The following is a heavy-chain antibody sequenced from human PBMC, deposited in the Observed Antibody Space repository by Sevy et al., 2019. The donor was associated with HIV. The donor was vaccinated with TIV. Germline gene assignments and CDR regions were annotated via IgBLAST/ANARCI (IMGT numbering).Heavy chain of an antibody. CDR3: ARLNYSASAPGSWFDP. CDR1: GGSISSYY. CDR2: MYYSGIT. J-gene: IGHJ5*02. V-gene: IGHV4-59*01. D-gene: IGHD1-26*01. Sequence: SETLSLTCTVSGGSISSYYWSWIRQPPGKGLEWIANMYYSGITNYNPSLKSRLTISIDTSKNHFSLKLRSVTAADTAVYYCARLNYSASAPGSWFDPWGQGTLVTVSS.